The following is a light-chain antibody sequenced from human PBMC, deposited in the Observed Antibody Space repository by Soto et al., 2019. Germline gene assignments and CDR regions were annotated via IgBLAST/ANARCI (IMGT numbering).Light chain of an antibody. CDR2: AAS. CDR3: QQSSRSPIT. J-gene: IGKJ5*01. Sequence: ETVLTQSPGTLSLSPGERATLSCRASQSVSSSYLAWYQQKPGQAPRLLMYAASSRAPDFPDRFSGSGSGTDFTLTISRLEAEDFAVYYCQQSSRSPITFGQGTRLEIK. CDR1: QSVSSSY. V-gene: IGKV3-20*01.